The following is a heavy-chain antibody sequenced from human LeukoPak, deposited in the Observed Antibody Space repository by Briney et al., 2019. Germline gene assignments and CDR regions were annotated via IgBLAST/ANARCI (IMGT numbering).Heavy chain of an antibody. CDR2: ISGSGGST. CDR3: EEGDRYCSGGSCYSGDAFDI. CDR1: GFTFSSYA. V-gene: IGHV3-23*01. Sequence: GSLRLSRAASGFTFSSYAMSWVRQAPGKGLEWVSAISGSGGSTYYADSVKGRFTISRDNSKNTLYLQMNSLRAEDTAVYYCEEGDRYCSGGSCYSGDAFDIWGQGTMVTVSS. J-gene: IGHJ3*02. D-gene: IGHD2-15*01.